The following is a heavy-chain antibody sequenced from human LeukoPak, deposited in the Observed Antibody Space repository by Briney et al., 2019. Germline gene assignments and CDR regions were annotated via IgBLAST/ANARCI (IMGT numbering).Heavy chain of an antibody. CDR1: GGSISSSSYY. J-gene: IGHJ3*02. D-gene: IGHD5-24*01. CDR2: ISYSGGST. CDR3: ARDSGRWLSTPEAFDI. V-gene: IGHV4-39*02. Sequence: PSETLSLTCTVSGGSISSSSYYWGWIRQTPGKGLEWIGSISYSGGSTHSNPSLKSRVTISADTSKNQFSLELRSVTAADTAVYYCARDSGRWLSTPEAFDIWGQGTMVTVSS.